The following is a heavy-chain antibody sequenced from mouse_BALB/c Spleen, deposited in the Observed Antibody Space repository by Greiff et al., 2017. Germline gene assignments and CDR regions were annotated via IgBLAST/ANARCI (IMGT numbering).Heavy chain of an antibody. V-gene: IGHV1S135*01. CDR2: IDPYNGGT. CDR1: GYSFTDYN. J-gene: IGHJ1*01. Sequence: EVKLMESGPELVKPGASVKVSCKASGYSFTDYNMYWVKQSHGKSLEWIGSIDPYNGGTSYNQKFKGKATLTVDKSSSTAFMQLNSLTSEDSAVYDCALYGNYGGYFDVWGAGTTVTVSS. D-gene: IGHD2-10*02. CDR3: ALYGNYGGYFDV.